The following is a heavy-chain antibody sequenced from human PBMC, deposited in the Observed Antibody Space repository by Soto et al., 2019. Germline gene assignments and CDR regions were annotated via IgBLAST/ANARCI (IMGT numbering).Heavy chain of an antibody. Sequence: EVQLLESGGGLVQPGGSLKLSCAASGFTFSGSAMHWVRQASGKGLEWVGRIRSKGNNYATAYGASLKGRFTISREDSKNTAYLQMKSMNTEDTAVYYCSRKDYDWRSGNPQYYIDAWGKGTTVTVSS. CDR2: IRSKGNNYAT. D-gene: IGHD3-16*01. CDR3: SRKDYDWRSGNPQYYIDA. V-gene: IGHV3-73*01. CDR1: GFTFSGSA. J-gene: IGHJ6*03.